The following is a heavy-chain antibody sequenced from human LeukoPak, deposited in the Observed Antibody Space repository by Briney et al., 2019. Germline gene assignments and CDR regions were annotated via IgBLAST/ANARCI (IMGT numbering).Heavy chain of an antibody. CDR3: ARSFLSNWYYFDN. D-gene: IGHD6-13*01. CDR1: GGSISGYY. CDR2: IYSSGST. J-gene: IGHJ4*02. V-gene: IGHV4-4*07. Sequence: SETLSLTCSVSGGSISGYYWTWIRQPAGRGLEWIGRIYSSGSTNYNPSLKSRVTMSVDTSKNQFSLKLNSVTAADTAVYYCARSFLSNWYYFDNWGQGTLVTVSS.